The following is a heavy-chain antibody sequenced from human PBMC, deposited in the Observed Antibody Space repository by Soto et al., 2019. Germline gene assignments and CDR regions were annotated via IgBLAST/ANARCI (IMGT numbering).Heavy chain of an antibody. CDR3: ARVGTPCGWFDP. V-gene: IGHV4-31*03. Sequence: SETLSLTCTVSGGSISSGGYYWSWIRQHPGKGLEWIGYIYYSGSTYYNPSLKSRVTISVDTSKNQFSLKLSSVTAADTAVYYCARVGTPCGWFDPWGQGTLVTVSS. CDR2: IYYSGST. D-gene: IGHD1-26*01. J-gene: IGHJ5*02. CDR1: GGSISSGGYY.